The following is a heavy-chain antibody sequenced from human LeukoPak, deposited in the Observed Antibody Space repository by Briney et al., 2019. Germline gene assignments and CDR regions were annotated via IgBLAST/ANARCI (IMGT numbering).Heavy chain of an antibody. D-gene: IGHD6-13*01. CDR3: AREIDRSWDV. Sequence: PGGSLRLSCAASGFTVSSNYMSWVRQAPGKGLEWVSVIYSGGSTYYEDSVKGRRTISRDNSKNTLYLQMNSLRAEDTAVYYCAREIDRSWDVWGQGTLVTVSS. J-gene: IGHJ4*02. CDR2: IYSGGST. V-gene: IGHV3-66*01. CDR1: GFTVSSNY.